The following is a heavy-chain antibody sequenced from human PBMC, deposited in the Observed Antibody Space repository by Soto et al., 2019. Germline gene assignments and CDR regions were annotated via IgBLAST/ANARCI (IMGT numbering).Heavy chain of an antibody. J-gene: IGHJ6*02. CDR1: GYSFTSYW. Sequence: PGESLKISCKGSGYSFTSYWISWVRQMPGKGLEWMGRIDPSDSYTNYSPSFQGHVTISADKSISTAYLQWSSLKASDTAMYYCARLPGSAVAGVEDYYYGMDVWGQGTTVTVSS. CDR2: IDPSDSYT. CDR3: ARLPGSAVAGVEDYYYGMDV. V-gene: IGHV5-10-1*01. D-gene: IGHD6-19*01.